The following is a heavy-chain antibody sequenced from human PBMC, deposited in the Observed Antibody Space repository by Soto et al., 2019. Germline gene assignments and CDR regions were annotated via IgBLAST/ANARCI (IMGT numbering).Heavy chain of an antibody. CDR1: GGSISSYY. CDR3: ARVSYYDFWSGYPPGYYYGMDV. J-gene: IGHJ6*02. V-gene: IGHV4-59*01. Sequence: SETLSLTCTVSGGSISSYYWSWIRQPPGKGLEWIGYIYYSGSTNYNPSLKSRVTTSVDTSKNQFSLKLSSVTAADTAVYYCARVSYYDFWSGYPPGYYYGMDVWGHGTTVTSP. CDR2: IYYSGST. D-gene: IGHD3-3*01.